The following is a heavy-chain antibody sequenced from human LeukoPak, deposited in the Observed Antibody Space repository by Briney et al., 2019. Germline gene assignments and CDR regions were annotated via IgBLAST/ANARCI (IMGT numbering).Heavy chain of an antibody. J-gene: IGHJ4*02. Sequence: PGGSLRLSCAASGFAFSSYSMNWVRQAPWKGLEWVSSISSSSSYIYYADSVKGRFTISRDNAKNSLYLQMNSLRAEDTAVYYCAEDPGGDCVNWGQGTLVTVSS. CDR2: ISSSSSYI. CDR1: GFAFSSYS. D-gene: IGHD2-21*02. CDR3: AEDPGGDCVN. V-gene: IGHV3-21*01.